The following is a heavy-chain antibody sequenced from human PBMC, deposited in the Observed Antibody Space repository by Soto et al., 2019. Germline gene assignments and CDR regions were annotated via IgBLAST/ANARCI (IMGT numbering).Heavy chain of an antibody. CDR1: GGSISSGGYY. CDR2: IYYSGST. V-gene: IGHV4-31*03. J-gene: IGHJ4*02. CDR3: ARDSSYYDSSGYSAGPYFDY. D-gene: IGHD3-22*01. Sequence: SETLSLTCTVSGGSISSGGYYWSWIRQHPGKGLEWIGYIYYSGSTYYNPSLKSRVTISVDTSKNQFSLKQSSVTAADTAVYYCARDSSYYDSSGYSAGPYFDYWGQGTLVTVPQ.